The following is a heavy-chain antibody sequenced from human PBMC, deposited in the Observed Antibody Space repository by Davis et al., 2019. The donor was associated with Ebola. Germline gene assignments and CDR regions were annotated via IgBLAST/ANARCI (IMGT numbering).Heavy chain of an antibody. CDR1: GGSISSYY. Sequence: PSETLSLTCTVSGGSISSYYWSWIRQPAGKGLEWIGRIYTSGSTNYNPSLKSRVTMSVDTSKNQFSLKLSSVTAADTAVYYCGRDRGLGYCSGGSCYSSPYYGMDVWGQGTTVTVSS. D-gene: IGHD2-15*01. CDR3: GRDRGLGYCSGGSCYSSPYYGMDV. V-gene: IGHV4-4*07. CDR2: IYTSGST. J-gene: IGHJ6*02.